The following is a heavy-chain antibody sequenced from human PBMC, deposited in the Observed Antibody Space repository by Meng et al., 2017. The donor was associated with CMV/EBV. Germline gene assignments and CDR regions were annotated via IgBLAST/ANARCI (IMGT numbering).Heavy chain of an antibody. CDR3: ARDEKYSGSPVGAY. Sequence: ASVTVSCQASGYTLTSHGISWVRQAPGQGLEWMGWISAYNGNTNYAQKLQGGVTMTTDTSTSTAYMELRSLRSDDTAVYYCARDEKYSGSPVGAYWGQGTLVTVSS. CDR2: ISAYNGNT. V-gene: IGHV1-18*01. J-gene: IGHJ4*02. CDR1: GYTLTSHG. D-gene: IGHD1-26*01.